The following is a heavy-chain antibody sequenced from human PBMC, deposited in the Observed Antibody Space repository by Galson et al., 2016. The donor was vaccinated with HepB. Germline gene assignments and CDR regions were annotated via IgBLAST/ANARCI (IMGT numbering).Heavy chain of an antibody. CDR2: IYYNETT. Sequence: SETLSLTCTVSGGSISRSRYFWGWIRQPPGRGLEWIGNIYYNETTYHNPSLRSRGSISVDTSKSQLSLKLNSVTAADTAVYYCARLDYSASVLDSWGQGTRVSVSS. CDR1: GGSISRSRYF. J-gene: IGHJ4*02. CDR3: ARLDYSASVLDS. D-gene: IGHD4/OR15-4a*01. V-gene: IGHV4-39*01.